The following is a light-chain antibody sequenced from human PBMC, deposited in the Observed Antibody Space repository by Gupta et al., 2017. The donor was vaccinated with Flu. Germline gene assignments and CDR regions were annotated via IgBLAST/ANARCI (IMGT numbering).Light chain of an antibody. J-gene: IGKJ3*01. CDR2: KAS. CDR1: QSINNW. Sequence: DIQMTQSPSTLSASVGDRVTITCRASQSINNWLAWYQQKPGKAPKLLIYKASSLESGVPLRFSGRGSGTEFTLTISSLQPDDFATYYCQQFNSYPFTVGHGTKVDI. CDR3: QQFNSYPFT. V-gene: IGKV1-5*03.